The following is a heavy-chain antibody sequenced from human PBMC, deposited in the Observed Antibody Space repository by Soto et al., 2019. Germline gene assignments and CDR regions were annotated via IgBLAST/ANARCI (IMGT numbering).Heavy chain of an antibody. J-gene: IGHJ6*02. Sequence: QVQLVESGGGLVKPGGSLRLSCAASGFTFSDYYMSWIRQAPGKGRGGVSYISSSGSTIYYADSVKGRFTISRDNAKNSLYLQMNSLRAEDTAVYYCARLTTVTTHYYYGMDVWGQGTTVTVSS. D-gene: IGHD4-17*01. CDR2: ISSSGSTI. CDR1: GFTFSDYY. CDR3: ARLTTVTTHYYYGMDV. V-gene: IGHV3-11*01.